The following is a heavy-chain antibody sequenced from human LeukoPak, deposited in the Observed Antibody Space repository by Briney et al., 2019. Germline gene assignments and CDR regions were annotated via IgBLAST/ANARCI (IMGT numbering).Heavy chain of an antibody. CDR3: ARDKVDLTMVRGVIIEDAFDI. CDR1: GFTFSDYY. V-gene: IGHV3-11*01. CDR2: ISSSGSTI. D-gene: IGHD3-10*01. Sequence: PGGSLRPSCAASGFTFSDYYMSWIRQAPGKGLEWVSYISSSGSTIYYADSVKGRFTISRDNAKNSLYLQMNSLRAEDTAVYYCARDKVDLTMVRGVIIEDAFDIWGQGTMVTVSS. J-gene: IGHJ3*02.